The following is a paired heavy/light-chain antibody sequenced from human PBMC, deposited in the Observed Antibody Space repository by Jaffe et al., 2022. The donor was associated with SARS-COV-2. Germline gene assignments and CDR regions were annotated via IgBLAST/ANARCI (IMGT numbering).Light chain of an antibody. CDR3: QQYNSYPRT. Sequence: DIQMTQSPSSLSASVGDRVTITCRASQGISNYLAWFQQKPGKAPKSLIYAASSLQSGVPSKFSGSGSGTDFTLTISSLQPEDFATYYCQQYNSYPRTFGPGTKVDIK. CDR1: QGISNY. J-gene: IGKJ3*01. V-gene: IGKV1-16*02. CDR2: AAS.
Heavy chain of an antibody. CDR3: ATDLGWELLRGIVY. J-gene: IGHJ4*02. CDR1: GYTLTELS. D-gene: IGHD1-26*01. Sequence: QVQLVQSGAEVKKPGASVKVSCKVSGYTLTELSMHWVRQAPGKGLEWMGGFDPEDGETIYAQKFQGRVTMTEDTSTDTAYMELSSLRSEDTAVYYCATDLGWELLRGIVYWGQGTLVTVSS. V-gene: IGHV1-24*01. CDR2: FDPEDGET.